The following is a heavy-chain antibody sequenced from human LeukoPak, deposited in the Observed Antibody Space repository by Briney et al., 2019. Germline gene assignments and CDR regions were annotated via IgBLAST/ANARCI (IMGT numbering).Heavy chain of an antibody. J-gene: IGHJ4*02. V-gene: IGHV3-30-3*01. CDR2: ISYDGSNK. Sequence: PGGSLRLSCAASGFTFSSYAMHWVRQAPGKGLEWVAVISYDGSNKYYADSGKGRFSISRDNSKNTLYLQMNSLRAEDTAVYYCAREQMAGKVDYWGQGTLVTVSS. D-gene: IGHD6-19*01. CDR1: GFTFSSYA. CDR3: AREQMAGKVDY.